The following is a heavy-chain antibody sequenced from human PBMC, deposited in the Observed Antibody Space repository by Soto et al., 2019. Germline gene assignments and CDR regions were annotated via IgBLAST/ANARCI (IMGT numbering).Heavy chain of an antibody. D-gene: IGHD3-10*01. V-gene: IGHV4-61*05. CDR3: ASHMVRGVPFGY. CDR1: GGSISSSSYY. Sequence: SETLSLTCTVSGGSISSSSYYWSWIRQPPGKGLEWIGYIYFRGSTNYNPSLKSRVTISVDTSKNQFSLKLSSVTAADTAVYYCASHMVRGVPFGYWGQGTLVTVSS. J-gene: IGHJ4*02. CDR2: IYFRGST.